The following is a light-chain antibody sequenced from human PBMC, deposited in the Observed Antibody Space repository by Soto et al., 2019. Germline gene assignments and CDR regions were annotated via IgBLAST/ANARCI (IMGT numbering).Light chain of an antibody. CDR2: DVS. V-gene: IGLV7-46*01. CDR1: TGAVTIGHY. CDR3: SSYTSSSSLWV. J-gene: IGLJ1*01. Sequence: QTVVTQESSLTVSPGGTVSLTCGSSTGAVTIGHYPYWFQQKPGQAPRTLIYDVSNRPSGVSNRFSGSKSGNTASLTISGLQAEDEADYYCSSYTSSSSLWVFGTGTKVTVL.